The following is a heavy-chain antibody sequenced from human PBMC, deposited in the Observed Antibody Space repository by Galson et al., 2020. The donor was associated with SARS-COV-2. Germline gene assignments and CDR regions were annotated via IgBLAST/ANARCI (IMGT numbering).Heavy chain of an antibody. J-gene: IGHJ4*02. V-gene: IGHV3-30*04. D-gene: IGHD6-19*01. CDR2: ISYDGSNK. CDR3: ARDTEQWLVGGYYFDY. CDR1: GFTFSSYA. Sequence: GESLKISCAASGFTFSSYAMHWVRQAPGKGLEWVAVISYDGSNKYYADSVKGRFTISRDNSKNTLYLQMNSLRAEDTAVYYCARDTEQWLVGGYYFDYWGQGTLVTVSS.